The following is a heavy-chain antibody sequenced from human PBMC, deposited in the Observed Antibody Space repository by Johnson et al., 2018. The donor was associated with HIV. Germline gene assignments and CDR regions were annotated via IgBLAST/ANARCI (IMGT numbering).Heavy chain of an antibody. CDR2: ISSSGRTT. D-gene: IGHD6-6*01. CDR3: ARDLSYSSSSTGAFDI. CDR1: GFTFSNYA. Sequence: VQLVESGGGLVQAGGSLRLSCAASGFTFSNYAMTWVRQVPGKGLEWVSAISSSGRTTYSADSVKGRFTISRANAKNSLYLQMNSLRAEETAVDYCARDLSYSSSSTGAFDIWGQGTMVTVSS. J-gene: IGHJ3*02. V-gene: IGHV3-48*04.